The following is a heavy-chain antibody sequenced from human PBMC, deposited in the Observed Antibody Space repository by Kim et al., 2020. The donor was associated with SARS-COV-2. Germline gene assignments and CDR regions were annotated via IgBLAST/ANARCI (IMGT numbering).Heavy chain of an antibody. CDR2: GST. V-gene: IGHV4-34*01. J-gene: IGHJ3*02. CDR3: ARDVDAFDI. Sequence: GSTNYTPSLRSRVTISVDTSKNQFSLKLSSVTAADTAVYYCARDVDAFDIWGQGTMVTVSS.